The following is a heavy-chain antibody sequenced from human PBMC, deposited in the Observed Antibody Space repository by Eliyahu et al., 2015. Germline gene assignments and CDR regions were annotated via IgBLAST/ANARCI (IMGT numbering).Heavy chain of an antibody. J-gene: IGHJ4*02. D-gene: IGHD1-1*01. CDR2: IYWDDDK. CDR3: AHKRRSESGWKYFDY. V-gene: IGHV2-5*02. Sequence: QITLKESGPTLVRSTQTLTLTCTFSGFSLNTDGEGVGWVRQPPGKALEWLALIYWDDDKRYTPSLKSRLSITKDTSKNQVVLTMTNMDPVDTATYFCAHKRRSESGWKYFDYWGQGTLVTVSS. CDR1: GFSLNTDGEG.